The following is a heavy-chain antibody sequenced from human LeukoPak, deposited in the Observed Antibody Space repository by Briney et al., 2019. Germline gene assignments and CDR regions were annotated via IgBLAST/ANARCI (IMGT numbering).Heavy chain of an antibody. D-gene: IGHD3-3*01. CDR1: GFTFSSYW. CDR3: ASSPRPYYDFWCGYGAFDI. J-gene: IGHJ3*02. V-gene: IGHV3-7*01. Sequence: GGSLRLSCAASGFTFSSYWMSWVRQAPGKGLEWVANIKQDGSEKYYVDSVKGRFTISRDNAKNSLYLQMNSLRAEDTAVYYCASSPRPYYDFWCGYGAFDIWGQGTMVTVSS. CDR2: IKQDGSEK.